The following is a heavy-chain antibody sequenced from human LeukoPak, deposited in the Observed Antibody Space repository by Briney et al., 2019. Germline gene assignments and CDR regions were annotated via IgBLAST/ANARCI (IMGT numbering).Heavy chain of an antibody. D-gene: IGHD3-10*01. J-gene: IGHJ5*02. CDR3: AKDRDYGSGSYYYGFDP. Sequence: PGGSLRLSCAASGFTFSSYAMSWVRQAPGKGLEWVSAISGSGGSTYYPDSVKGRFTISRDNSKNTLYLQMNSLRVEDTAVYYCAKDRDYGSGSYYYGFDPWGQGTLVTVSS. V-gene: IGHV3-23*01. CDR2: ISGSGGST. CDR1: GFTFSSYA.